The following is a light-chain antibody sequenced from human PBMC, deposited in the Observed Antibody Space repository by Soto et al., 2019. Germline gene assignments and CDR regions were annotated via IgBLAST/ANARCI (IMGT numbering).Light chain of an antibody. V-gene: IGKV3-20*01. Sequence: EIVLTPSPGTLSLSPVERATLSCRASQSVSSYLAWYQQKPGQAPRLLIYGASNRATGIPDRFSGSGSGTDFTLTISRLEPEDFAVYYCQQYGSSGTFGQGTKVDI. J-gene: IGKJ1*01. CDR1: QSVSSY. CDR3: QQYGSSGT. CDR2: GAS.